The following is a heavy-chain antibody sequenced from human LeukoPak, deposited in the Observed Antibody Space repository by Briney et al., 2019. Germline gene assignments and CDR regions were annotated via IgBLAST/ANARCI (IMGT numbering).Heavy chain of an antibody. CDR3: ARDRGDPHYYFDQ. D-gene: IGHD7-27*01. V-gene: IGHV3-33*01. CDR1: GFTFSSYG. CDR2: VWYDGSEK. J-gene: IGHJ4*02. Sequence: PGGSLRLSCAASGFTFSSYGIHWVRQAPGKGLEWVAVVWYDGSEKYYADSVKGRFTISRDNSKNTLYLQMNSLRAEDTAIYYCARDRGDPHYYFDQWGQGTLVTVSS.